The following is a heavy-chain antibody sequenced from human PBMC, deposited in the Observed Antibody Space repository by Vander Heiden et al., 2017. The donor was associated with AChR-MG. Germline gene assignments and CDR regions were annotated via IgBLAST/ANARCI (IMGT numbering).Heavy chain of an antibody. Sequence: QVQLVQSGAEVKRPGSSVEVSCKASGGIFNDYSINWLRQRHGQGLEWMGSIIPMLGRPNYAPKFEGRVTIIADTSTTTVRMVLSSLRSDDTAVYYCARKAGDNYFYGFDIWGQGTVVTVSS. CDR3: ARKAGDNYFYGFDI. CDR1: GGIFNDYS. CDR2: IIPMLGRP. J-gene: IGHJ3*02. V-gene: IGHV1-69*09. D-gene: IGHD2-21*01.